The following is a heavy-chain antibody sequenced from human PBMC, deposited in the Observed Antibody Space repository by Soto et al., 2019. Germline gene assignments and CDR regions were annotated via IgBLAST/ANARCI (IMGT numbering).Heavy chain of an antibody. Sequence: QVQLVQSGAEVKKPGASVKVSCKASGYTFTSYAMHWVRQAPGQRLEWMGWINAGNGNTKYSQKFQGRVTITRDTSASTDYMELSSLRSEDTAVYYCARGDSSLDYWGQGTLVTVSS. D-gene: IGHD3-22*01. CDR1: GYTFTSYA. CDR3: ARGDSSLDY. V-gene: IGHV1-3*01. J-gene: IGHJ4*02. CDR2: INAGNGNT.